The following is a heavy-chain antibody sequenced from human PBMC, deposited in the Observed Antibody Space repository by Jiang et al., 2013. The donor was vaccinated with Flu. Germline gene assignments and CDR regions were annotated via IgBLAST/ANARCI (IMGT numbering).Heavy chain of an antibody. CDR3: ARGAHILTGYYNYYYFDL. V-gene: IGHV6-1*01. J-gene: IGHJ2*01. D-gene: IGHD3-9*01. CDR2: TYYRSKWYN. Sequence: WLGRTYYRSKWYNDYAGSVKSRITINPDTSKNQFSLQLNSVTPEDTAVYYCARGAHILTGYYNYYYFDLWGRGTLVTVSS.